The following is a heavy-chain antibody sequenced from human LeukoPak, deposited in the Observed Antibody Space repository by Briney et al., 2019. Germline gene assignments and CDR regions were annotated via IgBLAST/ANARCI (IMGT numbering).Heavy chain of an antibody. CDR3: ASSAAAHYYGMDV. Sequence: SGTLSLTCAVSGGSISSSYWWTWLRQPPGKGLEWIGEIYHSGSTNYNPSLKSRVTISVDKSKNQFSLKLSTVTAADTAVYYCASSAAAHYYGMDVWGQGTTVTVSS. J-gene: IGHJ6*02. CDR2: IYHSGST. CDR1: GGSISSSYW. V-gene: IGHV4-4*02. D-gene: IGHD2-15*01.